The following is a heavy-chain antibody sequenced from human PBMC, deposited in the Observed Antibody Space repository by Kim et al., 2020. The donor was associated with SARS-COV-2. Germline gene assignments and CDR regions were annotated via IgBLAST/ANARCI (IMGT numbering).Heavy chain of an antibody. Sequence: GGSLRLSCAASGITFSNYGINWVRQAPGKGLEWVSGISVSGAAYHAESVRGRFTISRDNSKNTVDLQMDSLRAEDTALFYCAIRMGAFRNGDYLVQGALV. CDR2: ISVSGAA. J-gene: IGHJ4*02. CDR3: AIRMGAFRNGDY. D-gene: IGHD1-26*01. CDR1: GITFSNYG. V-gene: IGHV3-23*01.